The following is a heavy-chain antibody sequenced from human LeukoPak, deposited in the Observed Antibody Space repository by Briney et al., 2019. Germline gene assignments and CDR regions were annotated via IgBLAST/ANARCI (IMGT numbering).Heavy chain of an antibody. CDR1: GFTVRSNY. Sequence: GGSLRLSCAVSGFTVRSNYMNWVRQAPGKGLEWVANIRQDGDTKYYVDSVKGRFTISRDNAMNSLYLQMNSLRAEDTAIYYCARSLPYGTTWYGRSDFWGQGTLVTVSS. CDR2: IRQDGDTK. D-gene: IGHD6-13*01. CDR3: ARSLPYGTTWYGRSDF. V-gene: IGHV3-7*03. J-gene: IGHJ4*02.